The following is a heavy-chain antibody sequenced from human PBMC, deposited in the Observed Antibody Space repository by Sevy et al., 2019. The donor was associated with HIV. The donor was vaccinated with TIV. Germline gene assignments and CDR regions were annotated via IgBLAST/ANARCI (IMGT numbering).Heavy chain of an antibody. Sequence: GGSLRLSCAASGFTFSVYEMNWVRQAPGKGLEWIAYISSPPNTIYYADSVRGRFTISRDNAKNSLFLQMNSLSAEDTAVYYCVREGLGGYSYSLDYWGHGTLVTVSS. J-gene: IGHJ4*01. CDR3: VREGLGGYSYSLDY. D-gene: IGHD5-18*01. CDR2: ISSPPNTI. V-gene: IGHV3-48*03. CDR1: GFTFSVYE.